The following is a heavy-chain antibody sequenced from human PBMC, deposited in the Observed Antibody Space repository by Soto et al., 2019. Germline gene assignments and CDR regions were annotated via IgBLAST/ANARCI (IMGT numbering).Heavy chain of an antibody. D-gene: IGHD3-10*01. CDR3: VARSGSGDFDV. Sequence: SETLSLSCGVSGGCIYLPKWWSCVRQPPGKGLEWIGEIYHTGDTNYIASLKSRITMSVDKYRNQFVMTLSAMTAADTALYYCVARSGSGDFDVWVQGTRVT. CDR1: GGCIYLPKW. V-gene: IGHV4-4*02. CDR2: IYHTGDT. J-gene: IGHJ3*01.